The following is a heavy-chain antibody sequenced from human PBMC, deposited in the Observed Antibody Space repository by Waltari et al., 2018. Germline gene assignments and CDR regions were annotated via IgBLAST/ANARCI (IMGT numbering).Heavy chain of an antibody. CDR1: GFTFSSYA. J-gene: IGHJ6*02. V-gene: IGHV3-23*04. Sequence: EVQVVESGGGLVQPGGSLRLSCVSWGFTFSSYAITWVREAPGKGLEWVSGISGYGTGTHYADSVKGRFSLARDNSKNTVYLEMNNLRVDDTAVYFCARVTLGGYPNGMDVWGQGTTVTVSS. CDR2: ISGYGTGT. D-gene: IGHD2-15*01. CDR3: ARVTLGGYPNGMDV.